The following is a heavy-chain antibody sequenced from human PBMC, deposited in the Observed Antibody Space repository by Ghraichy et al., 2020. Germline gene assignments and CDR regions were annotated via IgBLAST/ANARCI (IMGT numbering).Heavy chain of an antibody. V-gene: IGHV3-64D*06. CDR2: ISSNGGST. Sequence: GGSLRLSCSASGFTFSSYAMHWVRQAPGKGLEYVSAISSNGGSTYYADSVKGRFTISRDNSKNTLYLQMSSLRAEDTAVYYCVPPMGSGSYLRGIDYWGQGTLVTVSS. CDR1: GFTFSSYA. D-gene: IGHD1-26*01. CDR3: VPPMGSGSYLRGIDY. J-gene: IGHJ4*02.